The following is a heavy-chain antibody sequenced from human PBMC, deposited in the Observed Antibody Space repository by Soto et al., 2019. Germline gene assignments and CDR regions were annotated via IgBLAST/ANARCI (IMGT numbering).Heavy chain of an antibody. Sequence: VASVKVSCKASGGTFSSYAISWVRQAPGQGLEWMGGIIPIFGTANYAQKFQGRVTITADESTSTAYMELSSLRSEDTAVYYCARSISGDRFWEGYYYGMDVWGQGTTVTVSS. CDR3: ARSISGDRFWEGYYYGMDV. J-gene: IGHJ6*02. CDR2: IIPIFGTA. V-gene: IGHV1-69*13. CDR1: GGTFSSYA. D-gene: IGHD3-3*01.